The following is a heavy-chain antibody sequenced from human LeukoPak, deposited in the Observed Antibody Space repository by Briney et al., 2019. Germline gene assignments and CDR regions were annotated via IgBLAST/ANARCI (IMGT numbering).Heavy chain of an antibody. V-gene: IGHV3-66*01. J-gene: IGHJ5*02. Sequence: GGSLRLSCAASGFTVSSNYMSWVRQAPGKGLEWVSVIYSGGSTYYADSVKGRFTISRDNSKNTLYLQMNSLRAEDTAVYYCARAEGSGILTLNWFDPWGQGTLVTVSS. CDR2: IYSGGST. CDR3: ARAEGSGILTLNWFDP. CDR1: GFTVSSNY. D-gene: IGHD3-9*01.